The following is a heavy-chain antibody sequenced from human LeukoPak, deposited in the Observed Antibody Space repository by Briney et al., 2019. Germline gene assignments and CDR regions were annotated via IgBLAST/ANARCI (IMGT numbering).Heavy chain of an antibody. Sequence: GGSLRLSCAASGFTFSSYEMNWVRQAPGKGLEWVSYISSSGSTIYYADSVKGRFTISRDNAKNSLYLQMNSLRVEDTAVYYCAKSWNYYDSSGDDALDIWGQGTMVTVSS. J-gene: IGHJ3*02. CDR1: GFTFSSYE. CDR3: AKSWNYYDSSGDDALDI. V-gene: IGHV3-48*03. D-gene: IGHD3-22*01. CDR2: ISSSGSTI.